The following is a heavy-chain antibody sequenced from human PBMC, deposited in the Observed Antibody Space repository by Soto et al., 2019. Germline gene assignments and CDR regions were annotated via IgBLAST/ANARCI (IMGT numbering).Heavy chain of an antibody. J-gene: IGHJ6*02. CDR2: ISAYNGNT. Sequence: GASVKASCKASGYTFTSYGISWVRQAPGQGLEWMGWISAYNGNTNYAQKLQGRVTMTTDTSTSTAYMELRSLRSDDTAVYYCARRPYSSSWYEPLYYYYGMDVWGQGTTVTVSS. CDR1: GYTFTSYG. D-gene: IGHD6-13*01. V-gene: IGHV1-18*01. CDR3: ARRPYSSSWYEPLYYYYGMDV.